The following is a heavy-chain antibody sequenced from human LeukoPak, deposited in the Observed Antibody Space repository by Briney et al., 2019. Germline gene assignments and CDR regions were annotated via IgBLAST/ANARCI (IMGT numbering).Heavy chain of an antibody. V-gene: IGHV3-7*03. J-gene: IGHJ4*02. D-gene: IGHD6-25*01. Sequence: GGSLRLSCAASGFRFSNYWMNWVRQAPGKGLEWVARINPGGSDKHYVDSLRGRFTISRDNAKNPQYLQMSTLRVVDTAVYYCARDGGAAGLYFDPWGQGTLVTVSS. CDR1: GFRFSNYW. CDR2: INPGGSDK. CDR3: ARDGGAAGLYFDP.